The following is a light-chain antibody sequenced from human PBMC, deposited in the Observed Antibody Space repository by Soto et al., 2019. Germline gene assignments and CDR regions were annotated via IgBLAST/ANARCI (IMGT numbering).Light chain of an antibody. V-gene: IGKV3-20*01. CDR2: GAS. CDR3: QQHGSSPIT. Sequence: EIVLTQSPATLSLSPGERATLSCRASQSVSRYLAWYQQKPGQAPRLLIFGASIRVTGIPDRFSGSGSGTDFTLTISRLEPEDFAVYYCQQHGSSPITFGQGTRLEIK. CDR1: QSVSRY. J-gene: IGKJ5*01.